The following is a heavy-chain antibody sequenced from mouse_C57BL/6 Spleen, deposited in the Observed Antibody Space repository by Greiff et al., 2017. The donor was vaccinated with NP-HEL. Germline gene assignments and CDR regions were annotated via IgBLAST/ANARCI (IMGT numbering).Heavy chain of an antibody. V-gene: IGHV5-6*01. CDR2: ISSGGSYT. D-gene: IGHD1-1*01. CDR1: GFTFSSYG. CDR3: ARVTTVVGGNAMDY. J-gene: IGHJ4*01. Sequence: EVQLVESGGDLVKPGGSLKLSCAASGFTFSSYGMSWVRQTPDKRLEWVATISSGGSYTYYPDSVKGRFTISRDNAKNTLYLQMSSLKSEDTAMYYCARVTTVVGGNAMDYWGQGTSVTVSS.